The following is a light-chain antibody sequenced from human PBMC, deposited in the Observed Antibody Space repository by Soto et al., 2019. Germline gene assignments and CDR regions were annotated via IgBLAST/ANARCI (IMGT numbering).Light chain of an antibody. CDR3: QQYGSSPLT. V-gene: IGKV3-20*01. J-gene: IGKJ4*01. CDR2: GAS. Sequence: EIVLTQSPGTLSLSPGERATLSCRASQSVSSSYLAWYQLKPGQAPRLLIYGASSRATGIPDRFSGSGSGTDFTLSISRLEPEDFAVYYCQQYGSSPLTFGGGTKVEIK. CDR1: QSVSSSY.